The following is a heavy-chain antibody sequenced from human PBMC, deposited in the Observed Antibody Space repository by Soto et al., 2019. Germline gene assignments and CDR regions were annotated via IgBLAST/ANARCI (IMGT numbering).Heavy chain of an antibody. D-gene: IGHD2-2*01. CDR3: ARVPQYAYGDYYYYMDV. V-gene: IGHV4-39*01. J-gene: IGHJ6*03. Sequence: SETLSLTCTVSGGSISSSSYYWGWIRQPPGKGLEWIGSIYYSGSTYYNPSLKSRVTIAVDTSKNQFSRKLSSVTAADTAVYYCARVPQYAYGDYYYYMDVWGKGTTVTVSS. CDR1: GGSISSSSYY. CDR2: IYYSGST.